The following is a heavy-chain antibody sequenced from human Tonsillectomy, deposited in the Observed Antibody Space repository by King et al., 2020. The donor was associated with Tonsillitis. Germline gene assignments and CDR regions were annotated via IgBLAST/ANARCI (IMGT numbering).Heavy chain of an antibody. CDR3: AKVSYDFWSGSDY. J-gene: IGHJ4*02. Sequence: VQLVESGGGLVQPGGSLRLSCAASGFTYSSYAMSWVRQAPGKGLEWVSAISGGGVNTYYADSVKGRFTIARDNSQNTLFLQMNSLRAEDTAVYYCAKVSYDFWSGSDYWGQGTLVTVSS. V-gene: IGHV3-23*04. D-gene: IGHD3-3*01. CDR2: ISGGGVNT. CDR1: GFTYSSYA.